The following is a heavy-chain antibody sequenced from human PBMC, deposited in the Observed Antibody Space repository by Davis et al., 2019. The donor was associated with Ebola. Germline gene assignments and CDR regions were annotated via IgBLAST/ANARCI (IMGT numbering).Heavy chain of an antibody. Sequence: MPSETLSLTCTVSGGSISSYYWSWIRQPPGKGLEWIGYIYYSGNTNYNPSLKNRVTISIDTSKNQFSLKLSSVTAADTAVYYCARVDYDILTGYYDYWGQGTLVTVSS. D-gene: IGHD3-9*01. CDR3: ARVDYDILTGYYDY. J-gene: IGHJ4*02. CDR2: IYYSGNT. V-gene: IGHV4-59*12. CDR1: GGSISSYY.